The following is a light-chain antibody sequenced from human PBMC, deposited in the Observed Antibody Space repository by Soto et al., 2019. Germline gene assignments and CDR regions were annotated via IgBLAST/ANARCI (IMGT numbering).Light chain of an antibody. CDR1: QSISTY. J-gene: IGKJ1*01. CDR3: QQSYSTPTGT. CDR2: ATS. V-gene: IGKV1-39*01. Sequence: DIHMTQSPTSLSASVGDRVTITCRASQSISTYLILYQQKPGKAPKLLISATSSLQSGVPSRFSGSGSGTDFILTISSMQPEDFAAYYGQQSYSTPTGTFGQGTKVDIK.